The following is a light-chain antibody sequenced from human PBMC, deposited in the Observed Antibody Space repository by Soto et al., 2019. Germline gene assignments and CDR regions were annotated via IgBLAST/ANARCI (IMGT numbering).Light chain of an antibody. V-gene: IGLV2-11*01. CDR3: CSYTGGYLV. J-gene: IGLJ2*01. Sequence: QSALTQPRSLSGSPGQSVTISCSGTSSDVGGYNYVSWYQQHPGKAPKLMIYDVSERPSGVPDRFSGSKSGNTASLTISGLQAEDEADYYCCSYTGGYLVFGGGTKLTVL. CDR1: SSDVGGYNY. CDR2: DVS.